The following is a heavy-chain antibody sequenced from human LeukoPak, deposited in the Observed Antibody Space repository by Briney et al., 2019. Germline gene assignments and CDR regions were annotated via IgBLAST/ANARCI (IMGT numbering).Heavy chain of an antibody. CDR1: GLIFSTYW. CDR3: ARDDYNSGWD. V-gene: IGHV3-7*03. J-gene: IGHJ4*02. D-gene: IGHD6-19*01. CDR2: IKQDGSEK. Sequence: GGSLRLSCAASGLIFSTYWMSWVRQAPGKGVEGVANIKQDGSEKYYVDSVKGRFTVSRDNAKNSLYLQMNSLRADDTAVYYCARDDYNSGWDWGQGTLVTVSS.